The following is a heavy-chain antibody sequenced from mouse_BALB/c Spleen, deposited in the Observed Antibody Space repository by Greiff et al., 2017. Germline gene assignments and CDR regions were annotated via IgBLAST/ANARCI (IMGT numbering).Heavy chain of an antibody. J-gene: IGHJ2*01. CDR2: IRNKANGYTT. D-gene: IGHD4-1*02. CDR3: ARAQLGRGYFDY. V-gene: IGHV7-3*02. CDR1: GFTFTDYY. Sequence: EVQVVESGGGLVQPGGSLRLSCATSGFTFTDYYMSWVRQPPGKALEWLGFIRNKANGYTTEYSASVKGRFTISRDNSQSILYLQMNTLRAEDSATYYCARAQLGRGYFDYWGQGTTLTVSS.